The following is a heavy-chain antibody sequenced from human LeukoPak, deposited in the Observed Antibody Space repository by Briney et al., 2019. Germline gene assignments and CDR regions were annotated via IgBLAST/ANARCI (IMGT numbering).Heavy chain of an antibody. CDR1: GFAFSSYE. V-gene: IGHV3-48*03. CDR3: AKSTVTNYFDY. CDR2: ISRSGGTI. J-gene: IGHJ4*02. D-gene: IGHD4-17*01. Sequence: GGSLRLSCAASGFAFSSYEMNWVRQAPGKGLEWVSYISRSGGTINYADSVKGRFTISRDDAKHSLYLQMNSLRAEDTAVYYCAKSTVTNYFDYWGQGSLVTVSS.